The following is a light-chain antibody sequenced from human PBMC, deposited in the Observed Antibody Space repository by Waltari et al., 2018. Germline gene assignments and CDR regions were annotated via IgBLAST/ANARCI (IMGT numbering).Light chain of an antibody. Sequence: SYELTQPPSVSVSPGQTASITCSGAKLGDKYASWYQQKPGQSPVLVIYQDTKRPSGIPERFSGSNSGNTATLTISGTQAMDEADYYCQAWDSSTHVVFGGGTKLTVL. V-gene: IGLV3-1*01. CDR2: QDT. CDR3: QAWDSSTHVV. J-gene: IGLJ2*01. CDR1: KLGDKY.